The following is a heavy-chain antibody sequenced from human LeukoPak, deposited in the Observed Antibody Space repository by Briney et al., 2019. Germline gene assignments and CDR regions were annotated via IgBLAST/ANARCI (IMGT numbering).Heavy chain of an antibody. CDR1: GYTLTELS. J-gene: IGHJ4*02. CDR2: FDPDDGET. CDR3: ATVMYSSGIRGFDY. V-gene: IGHV1-24*01. Sequence: ASVKVSCKVSGYTLTELSMHWVRQAPGKGLEWMGGFDPDDGETIYAQKFQGRVTMTEDTSTDTAYMELSSLRSEDTAVYYCATVMYSSGIRGFDYWGQGTLVTVSS. D-gene: IGHD3-22*01.